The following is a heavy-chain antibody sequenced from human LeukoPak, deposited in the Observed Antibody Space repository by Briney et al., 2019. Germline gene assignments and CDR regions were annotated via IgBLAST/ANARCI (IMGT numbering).Heavy chain of an antibody. CDR3: ARVLYCGGDCYPFDY. CDR2: ISSSSSTI. Sequence: PRGSLRLSCAASGFTFSSYSMNWVRQAPGKGLEWVSYISSSSSTIYYADSVKGRFTISRDNAKNSLYLQMNSLRAEDTAVYYCARVLYCGGDCYPFDYWGQGTLVTVSS. CDR1: GFTFSSYS. J-gene: IGHJ4*02. V-gene: IGHV3-48*04. D-gene: IGHD2-21*02.